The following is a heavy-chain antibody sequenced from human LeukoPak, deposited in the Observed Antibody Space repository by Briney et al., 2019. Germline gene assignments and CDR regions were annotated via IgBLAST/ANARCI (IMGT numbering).Heavy chain of an antibody. Sequence: GGSLRLSCAASGFTFSSYAMSWVRQAPGKGLEWVSAISGSGGSTYYADSVKGRFTISRDNSKNTVYLQMNSLRAEDTAVYYCATEPSLGPDWLFPILDAFDIWGQGTMVTVSS. CDR1: GFTFSSYA. D-gene: IGHD3-9*01. CDR3: ATEPSLGPDWLFPILDAFDI. J-gene: IGHJ3*02. CDR2: ISGSGGST. V-gene: IGHV3-23*01.